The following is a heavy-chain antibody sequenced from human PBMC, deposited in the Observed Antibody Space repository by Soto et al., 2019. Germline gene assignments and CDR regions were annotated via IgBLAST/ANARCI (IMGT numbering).Heavy chain of an antibody. V-gene: IGHV3-74*01. CDR3: AGVTGTYYPFDY. Sequence: EVQLVESGGGLVQPGGSLRVSCAASGFTFNYYWMHWVRQAPGKGLVWVSRINTDGSSTTYADSVKGRFTISRDNAKNPFYLQINSQRAEDTAVYYCAGVTGTYYPFDYGGKGPLVPVPS. CDR2: INTDGSST. J-gene: IGHJ4*02. CDR1: GFTFNYYW. D-gene: IGHD1-26*01.